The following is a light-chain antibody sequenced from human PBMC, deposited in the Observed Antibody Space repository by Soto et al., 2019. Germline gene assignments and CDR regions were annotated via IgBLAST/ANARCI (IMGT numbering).Light chain of an antibody. CDR3: AAWDDSLSGWV. CDR2: RNS. CDR1: SSNIGDNY. V-gene: IGLV1-47*01. Sequence: QSVLTQPPSASGTPGQRVTISCSGSSSNIGDNYVYWYQHLPGTAPKLLIYRNSQRPSGVPDRFSGSKSGTSASLAISGLRSEDEADYYCAAWDDSLSGWVFGGGTKVTVL. J-gene: IGLJ3*02.